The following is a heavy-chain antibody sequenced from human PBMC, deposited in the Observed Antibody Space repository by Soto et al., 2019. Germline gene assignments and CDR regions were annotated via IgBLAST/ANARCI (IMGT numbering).Heavy chain of an antibody. V-gene: IGHV3-15*01. CDR2: IKSKTDGGTT. D-gene: IGHD3-10*01. CDR3: AKGTYYYGSAPYYFDY. J-gene: IGHJ4*02. CDR1: GFTFSDAW. Sequence: GGSLRLSCAASGFTFSDAWMSWARQAPGKGLEWVGRIKSKTDGGTTDYAAPVKGRFTISRDDSKNTLYLQMNSLRAEDTAVYYCAKGTYYYGSAPYYFDYWGQGTLVTVSS.